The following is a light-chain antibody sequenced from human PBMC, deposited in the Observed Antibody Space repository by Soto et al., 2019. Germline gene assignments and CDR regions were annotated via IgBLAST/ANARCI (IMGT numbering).Light chain of an antibody. V-gene: IGKV4-1*01. Sequence: DIVMTQSPDSLAVSLGERATINCKSSQSVLYSSNNKNYLAWYQQKPGQPPRLLIYWASTRESGVPDRVSGSGSGTDFPLTIGRLQVEEVEVYYCQQYYSPPSTFGPGTKVDIK. CDR1: QSVLYSSNNKNY. CDR3: QQYYSPPST. J-gene: IGKJ3*01. CDR2: WAS.